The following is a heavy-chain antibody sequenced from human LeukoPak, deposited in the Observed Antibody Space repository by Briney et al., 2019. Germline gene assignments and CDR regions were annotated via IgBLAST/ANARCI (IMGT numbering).Heavy chain of an antibody. V-gene: IGHV4-38-2*02. J-gene: IGHJ6*03. CDR1: GYSISSGYY. Sequence: SETLSLTCAVSGYSISSGYYWGWIRQPPGKGLEWIGSIYHSGSTYYNPSLKSRVSISVDKSKNQFSLKLSSVTAADTAVYYCARDAGTGSTGNYYYYMDVWGKGTTVTVSS. CDR2: IYHSGST. CDR3: ARDAGTGSTGNYYYYMDV. D-gene: IGHD1-7*01.